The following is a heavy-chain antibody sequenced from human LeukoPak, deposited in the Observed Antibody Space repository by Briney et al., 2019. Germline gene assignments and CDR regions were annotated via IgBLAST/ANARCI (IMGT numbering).Heavy chain of an antibody. Sequence: GESLKISCWGSGYSFTNYWIGWVRQMPGKGLEWMGIIYPGDSDTRYSPSFQGQVTISADKSISTVYLQWSSLKASDTAMYYCATGGGYCSSTSCFAEYFHHWGQGTLVTVSS. J-gene: IGHJ1*01. CDR2: IYPGDSDT. CDR3: ATGGGYCSSTSCFAEYFHH. CDR1: GYSFTNYW. D-gene: IGHD2-2*01. V-gene: IGHV5-51*01.